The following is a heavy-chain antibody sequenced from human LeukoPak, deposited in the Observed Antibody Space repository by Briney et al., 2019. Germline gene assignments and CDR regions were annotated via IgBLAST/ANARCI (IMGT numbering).Heavy chain of an antibody. CDR1: GFTFSSYA. J-gene: IGHJ2*01. V-gene: IGHV3-30-3*01. CDR3: ARGRVIISHTPRYFDL. CDR2: ISYDGSNK. D-gene: IGHD3-10*01. Sequence: GRSLRLSCAAPGFTFSSYAMHWVRQAPGKGLEWVAVISYDGSNKYYADSVKGRFTISRDNSKNTLYLQMNSLRAEDTAVYYCARGRVIISHTPRYFDLWGRGTLVTVSS.